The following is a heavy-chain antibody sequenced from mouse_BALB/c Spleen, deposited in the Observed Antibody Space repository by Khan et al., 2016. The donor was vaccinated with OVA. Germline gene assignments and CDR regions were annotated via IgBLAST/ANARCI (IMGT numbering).Heavy chain of an antibody. CDR3: ARVYGGDFDY. CDR2: ISYSGNT. D-gene: IGHD1-1*01. V-gene: IGHV3-2*02. CDR1: GYSITTDYA. Sequence: EVQLVESGPGLVKPSQSLSLTCTITGYSITTDYAWNWIRQFPGNKLEWMCFISYSGNTKYNPSLKSRISISRDTSTNQFFLQLKSVTTEDTARYYCARVYGGDFDYWGQGTTLTVSS. J-gene: IGHJ2*01.